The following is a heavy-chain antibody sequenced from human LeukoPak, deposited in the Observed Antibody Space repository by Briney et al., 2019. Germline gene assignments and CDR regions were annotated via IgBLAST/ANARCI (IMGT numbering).Heavy chain of an antibody. CDR2: FDPEDGET. V-gene: IGHV1-24*01. J-gene: IGHJ5*02. CDR3: ATAWYGSGSYFNWFDP. D-gene: IGHD3-10*01. CDR1: GYTLTELS. Sequence: GASVKVSCKVSGYTLTELSMHWVRQAPGKGLEWMGGFDPEDGETIYAQKFQGRVTMTEDTSTDKAYLELSSLRSEDTAVYYCATAWYGSGSYFNWFDPWGQGTLVTVSS.